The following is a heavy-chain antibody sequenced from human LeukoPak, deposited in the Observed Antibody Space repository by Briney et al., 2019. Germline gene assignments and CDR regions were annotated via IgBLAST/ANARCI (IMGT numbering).Heavy chain of an antibody. V-gene: IGHV3-9*01. J-gene: IGHJ3*02. CDR3: AKDMGGSGRDAFDI. Sequence: GRSLRLSCAASGFTFDDYAMHWVRQAPGKGLEWVSGISWNSGSIGYADSVKGRFTISRDNAKNSLYLQMNSLRAEDTALYYCAKDMGGSGRDAFDIWGQGTMVTVSS. CDR2: ISWNSGSI. CDR1: GFTFDDYA. D-gene: IGHD1-26*01.